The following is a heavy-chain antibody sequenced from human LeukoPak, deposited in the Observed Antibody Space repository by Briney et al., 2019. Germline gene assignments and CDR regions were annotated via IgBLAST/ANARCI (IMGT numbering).Heavy chain of an antibody. CDR2: ISDSGNT. CDR1: GFTLSSYA. J-gene: IGHJ4*02. CDR3: AKAPVTSCRGAYCYPFDY. V-gene: IGHV3-23*01. Sequence: GGSLRLSCAASGFTLSSYAMSWVRQAPGKGLEWVSAISDSGNTYHADSVKGRFTISRDSSKNTLFLQMNRLRPEDAAVYYCAKAPVTSCRGAYCYPFDYWGQGTLVTVSS. D-gene: IGHD2-21*01.